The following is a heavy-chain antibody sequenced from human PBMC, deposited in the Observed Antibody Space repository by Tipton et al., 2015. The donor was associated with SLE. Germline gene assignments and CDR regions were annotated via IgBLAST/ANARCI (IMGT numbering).Heavy chain of an antibody. D-gene: IGHD2-2*01. V-gene: IGHV4-39*07. CDR3: ARDRASCTRTTCYGDNWFDP. CDR2: IHYSGTT. Sequence: TLSLTCTVSGGSISNSDCFWGWVRQSPEKGLEWIGIIHYSGTTYYNPSLKSRVTISVDTSKNQSSLKVNSLTAADTAVYYCARDRASCTRTTCYGDNWFDPWGQGTLVTVSS. J-gene: IGHJ5*02. CDR1: GGSISNSDCF.